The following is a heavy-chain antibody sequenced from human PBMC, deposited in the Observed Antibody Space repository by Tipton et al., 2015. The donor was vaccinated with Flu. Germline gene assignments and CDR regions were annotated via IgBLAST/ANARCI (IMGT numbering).Heavy chain of an antibody. CDR3: ARVSGGGYYFDY. CDR1: GFTVSSNY. CDR2: IYSGGST. Sequence: SLRLSCAASGFTVSSNYMNWVRQAPGKGLEWVSVIYSGGSTYYADSVKGRFTISRDNSKNTLYLQMNSLRAEDTAVYYCARVSGGGYYFDYWGQGTLVTVSS. D-gene: IGHD2-15*01. J-gene: IGHJ4*02. V-gene: IGHV3-53*01.